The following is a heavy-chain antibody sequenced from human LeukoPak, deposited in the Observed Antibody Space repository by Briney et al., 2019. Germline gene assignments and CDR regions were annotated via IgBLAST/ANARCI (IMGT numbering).Heavy chain of an antibody. CDR2: IKQDGSEK. V-gene: IGHV3-7*01. CDR3: ARDHTEGYAHYFDY. J-gene: IGHJ4*02. CDR1: GFTFSTYW. D-gene: IGHD2-2*01. Sequence: QPGGSLRPSCAASGFTFSTYWMSWVRQAPGKGLEWVANIKQDGSEKYYVDSVKGRFTISRDNAKNSLYLQMNSLRAEDTAVYYCARDHTEGYAHYFDYWGQGTLVTVSS.